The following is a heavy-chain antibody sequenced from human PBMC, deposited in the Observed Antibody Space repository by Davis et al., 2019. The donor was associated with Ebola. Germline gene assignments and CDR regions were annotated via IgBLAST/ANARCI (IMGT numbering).Heavy chain of an antibody. CDR2: IRSKASSYAT. D-gene: IGHD1-26*01. J-gene: IGHJ4*02. CDR1: GFTFSGSA. V-gene: IGHV3-73*01. Sequence: GESLKISCAASGFTFSGSAMHWVRQASGKGLEWVGRIRSKASSYATAYAASVKGRFTISRDDSKNTAYLQMNSLKTEDTAVYYCSTGSYPREYWGQGTLVTVSS. CDR3: STGSYPREY.